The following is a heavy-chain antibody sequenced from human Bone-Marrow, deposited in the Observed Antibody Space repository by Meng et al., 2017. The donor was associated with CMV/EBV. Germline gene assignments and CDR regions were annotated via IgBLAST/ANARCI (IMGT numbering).Heavy chain of an antibody. D-gene: IGHD5-12*01. Sequence: LRLCCTFSGGSISSGGYYWSWIRQHPGKGLEWIGYIYYSGSTYYNPSLKSRVTISVDTSKNQFSLKLSSVTAADTAVYYCARARDDSGYGPLGVFDYWGQGPLVTVSS. J-gene: IGHJ4*02. V-gene: IGHV4-31*03. CDR3: ARARDDSGYGPLGVFDY. CDR2: IYYSGST. CDR1: GGSISSGGYY.